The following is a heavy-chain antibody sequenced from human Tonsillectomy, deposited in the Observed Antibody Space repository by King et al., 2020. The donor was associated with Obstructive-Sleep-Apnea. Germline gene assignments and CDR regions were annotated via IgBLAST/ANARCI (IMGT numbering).Heavy chain of an antibody. J-gene: IGHJ4*02. CDR1: GFTFGDYA. V-gene: IGHV3-9*01. CDR2: ISWNSGRI. Sequence: VQLVESGGGLVQPGRSLRLSCAASGFTFGDYAMHWVRQAPGKGLKWVSGISWNSGRIGYADAVKGRFTVSRDNAKNFLYLQMNSLRAEDTALYYCAKDFSSGWYGPIDHWGQGTLVTVSS. D-gene: IGHD6-19*01. CDR3: AKDFSSGWYGPIDH.